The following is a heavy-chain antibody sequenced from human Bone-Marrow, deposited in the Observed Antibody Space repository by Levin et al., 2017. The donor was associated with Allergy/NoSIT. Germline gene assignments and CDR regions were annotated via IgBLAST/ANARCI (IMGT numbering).Heavy chain of an antibody. CDR3: AKGRCRGSCYPSSDDAFDI. CDR2: ISGSGGST. D-gene: IGHD2-15*01. J-gene: IGHJ3*02. V-gene: IGHV3-23*01. Sequence: GGSLRLSCAASEFTFSSYAMSWVRQAPGKGLEWVSGISGSGGSTYHADSMKGRFTISRDNSKSTLYLQMNSLSAEDTALYYCAKGRCRGSCYPSSDDAFDIWGQGTMVTVSS. CDR1: EFTFSSYA.